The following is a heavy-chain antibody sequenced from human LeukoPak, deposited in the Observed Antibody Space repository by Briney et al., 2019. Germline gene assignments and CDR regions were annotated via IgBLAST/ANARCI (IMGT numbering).Heavy chain of an antibody. CDR2: ISYDGSNK. CDR3: ARPARPYYYYYYMDV. CDR1: GFTFSSYA. J-gene: IGHJ6*03. D-gene: IGHD6-6*01. Sequence: GRSLRLSCAASGFTFSSYAMHWVRQAPGKGLEWVAVISYDGSNKYYADSVKDRFTISRDNSKNTLYLQMNSLRAEDTAVYYCARPARPYYYYYYMDVWGKGTTVTVSS. V-gene: IGHV3-30*04.